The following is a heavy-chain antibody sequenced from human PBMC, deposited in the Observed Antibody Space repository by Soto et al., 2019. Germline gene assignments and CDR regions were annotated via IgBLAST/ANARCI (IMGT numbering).Heavy chain of an antibody. CDR2: IKQDGSEK. D-gene: IGHD2-8*01. V-gene: IGHV3-7*01. CDR1: GFTFSSYW. Sequence: GGSLRLSCAASGFTFSSYWMSWVRQAPGTGLEWVANIKQDGSEKYYVDSVKGRFTISRDNAKNSLYLQMNSLRAEDTAVYYCARDGGIVLMVYDYWGQGTLVTVSS. J-gene: IGHJ4*02. CDR3: ARDGGIVLMVYDY.